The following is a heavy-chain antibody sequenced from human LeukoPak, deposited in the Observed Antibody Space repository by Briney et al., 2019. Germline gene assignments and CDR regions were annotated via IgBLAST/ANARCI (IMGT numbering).Heavy chain of an antibody. CDR3: ARGIGAAAHFYYYYYYMDV. D-gene: IGHD6-13*01. J-gene: IGHJ6*03. CDR2: MNPNSGNT. CDR1: GYTFTSYD. V-gene: IGHV1-8*01. Sequence: GASVKVSCKASGYTFTSYDINWVLQATGQGLEWMGWMNPNSGNTGYAQKFQGRVTMTRNTSISTAYMELSSLRSEDTAVYYCARGIGAAAHFYYYYYYMDVWGKGTTVTVSS.